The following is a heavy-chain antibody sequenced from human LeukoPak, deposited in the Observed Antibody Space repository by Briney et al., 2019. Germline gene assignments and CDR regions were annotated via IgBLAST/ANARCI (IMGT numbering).Heavy chain of an antibody. D-gene: IGHD3-3*01. CDR1: GFTFSSYS. CDR3: ARDYGLSDV. CDR2: ISSSSSTI. J-gene: IGHJ6*04. V-gene: IGHV3-48*04. Sequence: PGGSLRLSCAVSGFTFSSYSMNWVRQAPGKGLEWVSYISSSSSTIYYADSVKGRFTISRDNAKNSLYLQMNSLRAEDTAVYYCARDYGLSDVWGKGTTVTVSS.